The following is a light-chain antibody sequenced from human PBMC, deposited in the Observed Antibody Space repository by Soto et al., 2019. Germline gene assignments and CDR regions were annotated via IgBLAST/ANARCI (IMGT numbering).Light chain of an antibody. CDR1: QSVSSW. CDR2: EAS. J-gene: IGKJ5*01. Sequence: DIQMTQSPSTLSASVGDRVTITCRASQSVSSWLAWYQQKPGKAPKLLIYEASTLQGGVPSRFSGSGSGTEFTLTISSLQPEDFATYYCQQSNNHPISFGQGTRLEIK. V-gene: IGKV1-5*03. CDR3: QQSNNHPIS.